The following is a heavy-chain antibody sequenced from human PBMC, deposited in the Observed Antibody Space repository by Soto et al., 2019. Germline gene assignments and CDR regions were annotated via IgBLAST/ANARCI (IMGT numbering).Heavy chain of an antibody. Sequence: EVQLSESGGGLVQPGGSLRLSCAASGFTFINYAMNWVRQAPGKGLEWVSGLSGSGTSTYYADSVKGRFTISRDNSRDTLFLQMNSLTAEDTAVYYCAKATTNGGWFNPFDSWGQGALVTVSS. CDR2: LSGSGTST. J-gene: IGHJ4*02. CDR3: AKATTNGGWFNPFDS. V-gene: IGHV3-23*01. D-gene: IGHD6-19*01. CDR1: GFTFINYA.